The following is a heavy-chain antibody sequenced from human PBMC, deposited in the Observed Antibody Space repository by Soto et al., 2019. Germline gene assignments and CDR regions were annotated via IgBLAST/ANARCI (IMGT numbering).Heavy chain of an antibody. CDR3: AKDPSSGFAMENYFDY. CDR1: GFTFSSYA. Sequence: EVQLSGSGGGLVQPGGSLRLSCAASGFTFSSYAMSWVRQAPGKGLEWVSAISGSSTSTYYADSVKGRFTSSRDNSKNTLYLQMNSLRAEDTAVYYCAKDPSSGFAMENYFDYWCQGTLVTVSS. J-gene: IGHJ4*02. D-gene: IGHD3-10*01. V-gene: IGHV3-23*01. CDR2: ISGSSTST.